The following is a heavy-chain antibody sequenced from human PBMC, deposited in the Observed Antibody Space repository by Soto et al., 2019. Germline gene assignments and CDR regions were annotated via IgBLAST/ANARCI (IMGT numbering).Heavy chain of an antibody. CDR2: ITGRGDDT. CDR3: AKGSATSRPYYFDS. J-gene: IGHJ4*02. V-gene: IGHV3-23*01. Sequence: PGGSLRLSCAASGFTFNNYAMSWVRQAPGEGLEWVSAITGRGDDTFHADSAKGRLTISRDNSRNTLYLQMNSLRAEDTALYYCAKGSATSRPYYFDSWGQGTLVTVSS. CDR1: GFTFNNYA.